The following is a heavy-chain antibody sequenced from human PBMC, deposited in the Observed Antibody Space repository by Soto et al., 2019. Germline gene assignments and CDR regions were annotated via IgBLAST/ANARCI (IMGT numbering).Heavy chain of an antibody. CDR2: IYYSGNT. Sequence: SETLSLTCTVSGGSISSDDFYWSWIRQHPGKGLEWIGYIYYSGNTYYTPSLKSRVTISVDTSKNQFSLKLSSVTAADTAVYYCARGYGRNFDYWGQGALVTVSS. D-gene: IGHD5-18*01. CDR3: ARGYGRNFDY. CDR1: GGSISSDDFY. J-gene: IGHJ4*02. V-gene: IGHV4-30-4*08.